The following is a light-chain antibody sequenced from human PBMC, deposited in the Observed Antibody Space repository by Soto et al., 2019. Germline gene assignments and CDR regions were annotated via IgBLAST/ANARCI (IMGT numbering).Light chain of an antibody. CDR2: EVS. V-gene: IGLV2-14*01. CDR3: SYYTSSSSVNYV. CDR1: SSDVGGYNY. J-gene: IGLJ1*01. Sequence: QSVLTQPASVSGSPGQSITISCTGTSSDVGGYNYVSWYQQHPGKAPKLMIYEVSNRPSGVSNRFSGSKSGNTASLTISGLQAEDEADYYCSYYTSSSSVNYVFGTGNKSPX.